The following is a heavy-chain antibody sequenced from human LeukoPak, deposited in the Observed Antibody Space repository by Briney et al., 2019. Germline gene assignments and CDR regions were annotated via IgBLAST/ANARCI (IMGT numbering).Heavy chain of an antibody. CDR2: IYIGGST. CDR1: GFTVSSNY. J-gene: IGHJ6*02. D-gene: IGHD2-2*02. CDR3: AKDLGYCSSTSCYIVYYGMDV. Sequence: GGSLRLSCAASGFTVSSNYMSWVRQAPGKGLEWVSVIYIGGSTYYADSVKGRFTISRDNSKNTLYLQMNSLRAEDTAVYYCAKDLGYCSSTSCYIVYYGMDVWGQGTTVTVSS. V-gene: IGHV3-66*01.